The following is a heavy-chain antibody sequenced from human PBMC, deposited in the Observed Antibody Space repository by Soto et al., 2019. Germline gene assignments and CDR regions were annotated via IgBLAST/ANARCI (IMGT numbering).Heavy chain of an antibody. J-gene: IGHJ5*02. CDR1: GGTFNNNA. CDR3: ARVDSSMFEGGGWLDP. V-gene: IGHV1-69*01. CDR2: FIPMFDIT. D-gene: IGHD5-18*01. Sequence: QVQLVQSGAAVKTPGSSVKVSCKASGGTFNNNAINWVRQAPGQGLEWLGGFIPMFDITDYAQKFQGRVTITADESTGTTYLELHSLRSEDTAVYSCARVDSSMFEGGGWLDPWGQGTLVTVSS.